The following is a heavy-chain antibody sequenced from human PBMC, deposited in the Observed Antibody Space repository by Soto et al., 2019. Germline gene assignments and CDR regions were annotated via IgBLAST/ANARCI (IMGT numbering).Heavy chain of an antibody. V-gene: IGHV3-21*01. J-gene: IGHJ4*02. CDR1: GFTFSSYS. CDR2: ISSSSSYI. CDR3: GRGSNAAVGDYFDY. Sequence: EVQLVESGGGLVKPGGSLRLSCAASGFTFSSYSMNWVRQAPGKGLEWVSSISSSSSYIYYADSGKGRFTISRDNAKNSLLLQMDSLRGEDTAVYYCGRGSNAAVGDYFDYWGQGTLVTVSS. D-gene: IGHD3-16*01.